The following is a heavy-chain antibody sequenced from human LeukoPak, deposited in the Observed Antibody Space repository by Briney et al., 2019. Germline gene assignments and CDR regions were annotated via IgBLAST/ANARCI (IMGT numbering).Heavy chain of an antibody. J-gene: IGHJ4*02. CDR1: GGSFSVYY. CDR3: ARARREMVDY. CDR2: INHSGST. V-gene: IGHV4-34*01. D-gene: IGHD5-24*01. Sequence: SETLSLTCAVYGGSFSVYYWRWNPHPPGKGPEWIGEINHSGSTNYTPSLKCRVTIPVDTPKNQFSLKLSSVTAADTAVYYCARARREMVDYWGQGTLVTVSS.